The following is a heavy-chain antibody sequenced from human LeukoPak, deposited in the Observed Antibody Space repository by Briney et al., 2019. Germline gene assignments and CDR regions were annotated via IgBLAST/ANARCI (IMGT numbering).Heavy chain of an antibody. J-gene: IGHJ4*02. D-gene: IGHD6-6*01. Sequence: VASVKVSCKASGGTFSSYAISWVRQAPGQGLEWMGRIIPILGIANYAQKFQGRVTITADKSTSTAYMELSSLRSEDTAVYYCARDSSQEYFDYWGQGTLVTVSS. CDR3: ARDSSQEYFDY. V-gene: IGHV1-69*04. CDR1: GGTFSSYA. CDR2: IIPILGIA.